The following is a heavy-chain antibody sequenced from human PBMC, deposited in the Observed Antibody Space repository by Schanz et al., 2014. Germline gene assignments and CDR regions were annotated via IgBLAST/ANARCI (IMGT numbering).Heavy chain of an antibody. Sequence: EVQLLESGGGLVQPGGSLRLSCAASGFTFGDYAMTWVRQAPGKGPEWVANIKHDGSVKDYVDSVEGRFTISRDNAKRSLFLQMNSLRVEDTAVYFCASQTGSPNYWGQGTLVTVSS. CDR3: ASQTGSPNY. V-gene: IGHV3-7*02. CDR2: IKHDGSVK. CDR1: GFTFGDYA. D-gene: IGHD6-13*01. J-gene: IGHJ4*02.